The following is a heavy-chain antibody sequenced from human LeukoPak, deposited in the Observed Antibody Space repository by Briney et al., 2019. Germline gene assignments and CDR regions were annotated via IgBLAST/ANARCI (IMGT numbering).Heavy chain of an antibody. CDR3: ARESEEYCSSTSCRAFDY. Sequence: ASVKVSCKASGGTFISYTISWVRQAQGPGLEWMGMIITILGIANYAQKFQGRVTITADKSTSTAYMELSSLRSEDTAVYYCARESEEYCSSTSCRAFDYWGQGTLVTVSS. D-gene: IGHD2-2*01. J-gene: IGHJ4*02. CDR1: GGTFISYT. CDR2: IITILGIA. V-gene: IGHV1-69*04.